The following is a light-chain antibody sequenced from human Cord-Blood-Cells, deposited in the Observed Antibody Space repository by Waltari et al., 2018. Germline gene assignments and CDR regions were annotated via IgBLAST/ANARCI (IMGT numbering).Light chain of an antibody. V-gene: IGKV1-39*01. Sequence: GDRVTITCRASQSISSYLNWYQQKPGKAPKLLIYAASSLQSGVPSRFSGSGSGTDFTLTISSLQPEDFATYYCQQSYSAPLTFGGGTKVEIK. CDR3: QQSYSAPLT. CDR2: AAS. CDR1: QSISSY. J-gene: IGKJ4*01.